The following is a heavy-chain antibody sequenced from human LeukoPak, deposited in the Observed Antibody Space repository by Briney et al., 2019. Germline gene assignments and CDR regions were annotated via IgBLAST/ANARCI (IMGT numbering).Heavy chain of an antibody. V-gene: IGHV3-74*01. CDR2: ISPDGSST. Sequence: HTGRSLRLSCAASGFTFSSYDLHWVRQAPGKGLVWVSRISPDGSSTTYADSVKGRFTMSRDNAKNTLYLQMNSLRAEDTAVYYCARMVFCGADCPRDFWGQGTLVTVSS. CDR1: GFTFSSYD. J-gene: IGHJ4*02. D-gene: IGHD2-21*02. CDR3: ARMVFCGADCPRDF.